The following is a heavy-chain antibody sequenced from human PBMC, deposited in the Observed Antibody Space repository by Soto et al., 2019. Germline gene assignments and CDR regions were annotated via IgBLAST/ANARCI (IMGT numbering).Heavy chain of an antibody. J-gene: IGHJ4*02. V-gene: IGHV1-69*13. CDR2: IIPIFGTA. Sequence: SVKVSCKASGGTFSSYAISWVRQAPGQGLEWMGGIIPIFGTANYAQKFQGRVTITADESTSTAYMELSSLRSEDTAVYYCARAPRGNPRTFDYWGQGTLVTVSS. CDR1: GGTFSSYA. CDR3: ARAPRGNPRTFDY. D-gene: IGHD3-10*01.